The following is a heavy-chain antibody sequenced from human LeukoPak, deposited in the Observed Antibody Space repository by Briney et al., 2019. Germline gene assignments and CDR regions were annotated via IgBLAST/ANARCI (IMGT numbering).Heavy chain of an antibody. CDR2: ISGSGGST. J-gene: IGHJ3*02. Sequence: GGSLRLFCAASGFTFSSYAMSWVRQAPGKGLEWVSAISGSGGSTYYADSVKGRFTISRDNSKNTLYLQMNSLRAEDTAVYYCAKGGGRGVIMLLFKGGDAFDIWGQGTMVTVSS. D-gene: IGHD3-3*01. CDR3: AKGGGRGVIMLLFKGGDAFDI. CDR1: GFTFSSYA. V-gene: IGHV3-23*01.